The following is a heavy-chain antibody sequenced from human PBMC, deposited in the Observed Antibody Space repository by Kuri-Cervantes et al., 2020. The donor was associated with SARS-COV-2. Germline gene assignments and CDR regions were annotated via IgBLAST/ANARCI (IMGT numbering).Heavy chain of an antibody. CDR1: GGSVSSGSYY. CDR3: ARDHYDSSGYAFDI. Sequence: GSLRLSCTVSGGSVSSGSYYWSWIRQPPGKGLEWIGYIYYSGSTNYNPSLKSRVTKSVDTSKNQFSLKLSSVTAADTAVYYCARDHYDSSGYAFDIWGQGTMVTVSS. J-gene: IGHJ3*02. CDR2: IYYSGST. V-gene: IGHV4-61*01. D-gene: IGHD3-22*01.